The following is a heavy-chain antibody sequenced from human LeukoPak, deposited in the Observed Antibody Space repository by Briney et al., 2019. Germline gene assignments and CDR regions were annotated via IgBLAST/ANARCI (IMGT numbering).Heavy chain of an antibody. J-gene: IGHJ4*02. V-gene: IGHV1-46*01. D-gene: IGHD6-19*01. Sequence: WASVKVSCKSSGYTFTSYYMHWVRQAPGQGLEWMGIINPSGGSTSYAQKFQGRVTMTRDMSTSTVYMELSSLRSEDTAVYYCARDKGAVAGYGSFDYWGQGTLVTVSS. CDR3: ARDKGAVAGYGSFDY. CDR1: GYTFTSYY. CDR2: INPSGGST.